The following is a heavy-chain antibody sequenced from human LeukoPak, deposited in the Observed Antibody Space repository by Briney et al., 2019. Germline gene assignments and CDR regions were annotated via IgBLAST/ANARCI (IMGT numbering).Heavy chain of an antibody. CDR2: IKSKTDGGTT. CDR1: GFTFSNAW. D-gene: IGHD3-3*01. Sequence: GGSLRLSCAASGFTFSNAWMSWVRQAPGKGLEWVGRIKSKTDGGTTDYAAPVKGKFTISRDDSKNTLYLQMNSLKTEDTAVYYCTSYDFWSGYPPVDYWGQGTLVTVSS. J-gene: IGHJ4*02. V-gene: IGHV3-15*01. CDR3: TSYDFWSGYPPVDY.